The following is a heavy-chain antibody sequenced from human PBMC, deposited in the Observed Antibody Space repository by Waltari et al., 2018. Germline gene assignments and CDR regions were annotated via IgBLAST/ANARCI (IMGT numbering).Heavy chain of an antibody. V-gene: IGHV4-38-2*01. CDR2: IYHSENT. CDR3: ARSYNWNYHYFDY. J-gene: IGHJ4*02. Sequence: QVQLQESGPGLVKPSETLSLTCAVSGYSISSGHYWGWIRQPPGKGLEWIGSIYHSENTYYNPSLKSRVTISVDTSKNLFSLKLTSVTAADTALYYCARSYNWNYHYFDYWGQGTLVTVSS. CDR1: GYSISSGHY. D-gene: IGHD1-7*01.